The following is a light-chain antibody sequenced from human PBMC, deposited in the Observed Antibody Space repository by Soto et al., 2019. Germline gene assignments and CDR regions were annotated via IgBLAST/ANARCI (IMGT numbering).Light chain of an antibody. CDR3: QQDNNWPLT. Sequence: EIVMTQSPATLSVSPGESATLSCRASQSVSSNLAWYQQKPAQAPRLLISGASTRATGIPARFSGSGSGTEFTLTISTLQSEDFAVYYCQQDNNWPLTFGQGTRLEIK. CDR1: QSVSSN. V-gene: IGKV3-15*01. CDR2: GAS. J-gene: IGKJ5*01.